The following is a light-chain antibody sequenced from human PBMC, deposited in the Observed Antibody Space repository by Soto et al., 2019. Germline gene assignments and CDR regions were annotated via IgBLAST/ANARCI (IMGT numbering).Light chain of an antibody. CDR3: QQANSFPIT. Sequence: DIQMTQSPSSLSASVGDRVTITCQASQNINNYLNWYQQKPGRAPKLLIYDAPNLQSGVPSRFRGSGSGTDFTLTISSLQHEDFATYYCQQANSFPITFGQGTRLEIK. CDR2: DAP. CDR1: QNINNY. J-gene: IGKJ5*01. V-gene: IGKV1-12*01.